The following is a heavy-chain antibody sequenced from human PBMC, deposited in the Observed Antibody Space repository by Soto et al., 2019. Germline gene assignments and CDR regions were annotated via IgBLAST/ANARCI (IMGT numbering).Heavy chain of an antibody. V-gene: IGHV6-1*01. Sequence: PSQTLSLTCAISGYSVSSNTASWNWIRQSPSRGLEWLGRTYFRSKWYNDYAVSVKSRIIINPDTSNNQFSLQLNSVTPEDTAVYFCAKGDNLGPKTGYAFDTWGQGIMVTVSS. J-gene: IGHJ4*02. CDR1: GYSVSSNTAS. CDR3: AKGDNLGPKTGYAFDT. CDR2: TYFRSKWYN. D-gene: IGHD5-12*01.